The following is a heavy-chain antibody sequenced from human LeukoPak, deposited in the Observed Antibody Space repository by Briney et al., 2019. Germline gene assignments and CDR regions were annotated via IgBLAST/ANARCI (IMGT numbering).Heavy chain of an antibody. V-gene: IGHV4-59*01. CDR2: IYYSGST. J-gene: IGHJ4*02. CDR1: GGSISSYY. CDR3: ARDRRQFNY. Sequence: TSSETLSLTCTVSGGSISSYYWSWIRQPPGKGLEWIGYIYYSGSTNYNPSLKSRVTISVDTSKNQFSLKLSSVTAADTAVYYRARDRRQFNYWGQGTLVTVSS. D-gene: IGHD6-6*01.